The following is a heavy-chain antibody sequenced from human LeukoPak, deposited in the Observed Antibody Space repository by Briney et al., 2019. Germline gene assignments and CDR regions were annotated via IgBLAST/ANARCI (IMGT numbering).Heavy chain of an antibody. CDR2: ISAYNGNT. D-gene: IGHD2-21*02. Sequence: ASVKVSCKASGYTFTSYGISWVRQATGQGLEWMGWISAYNGNTNYAQKLQGRVTMTTDTSTSTAYMELRSLRSDDTAVYYCAKGVKQIVVVTAQHYLDYWGQGTLVTVSS. V-gene: IGHV1-18*01. CDR1: GYTFTSYG. CDR3: AKGVKQIVVVTAQHYLDY. J-gene: IGHJ4*02.